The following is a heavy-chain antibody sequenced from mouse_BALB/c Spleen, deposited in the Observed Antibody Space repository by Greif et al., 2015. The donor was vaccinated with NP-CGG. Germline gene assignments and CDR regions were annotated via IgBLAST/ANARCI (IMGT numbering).Heavy chain of an antibody. CDR2: IYPGSGNT. Sequence: QVQLQQSGPELVKTGASVKISCKASGYTFTDYYINWVNQKTGQGLEWIGWIYPGSGNTKYNEKFKGKATLTVDTSSSTAYMQFSSLTSEDTAVYFCARRTGTEAMDYWGQGTSVTVSS. V-gene: IGHV1-84*02. D-gene: IGHD4-1*01. J-gene: IGHJ4*01. CDR1: GYTFTDYY. CDR3: ARRTGTEAMDY.